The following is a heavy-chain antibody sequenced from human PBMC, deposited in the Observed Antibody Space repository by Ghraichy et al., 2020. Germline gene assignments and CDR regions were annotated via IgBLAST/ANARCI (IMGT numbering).Heavy chain of an antibody. CDR3: AREVILEWLLCGYYYYYYICV. Sequence: GGSLRLSCTASGFTFSRFSMSWVRQAPGKGLEWVANIKQDGSEKYYVDSVKGRFTISRDNAKKSLYLQMNSLRGDDTAVYYCAREVILEWLLCGYYYYYYICVWGKGTTVTVSS. J-gene: IGHJ6*03. V-gene: IGHV3-7*03. CDR1: GFTFSRFS. D-gene: IGHD3-3*01. CDR2: IKQDGSEK.